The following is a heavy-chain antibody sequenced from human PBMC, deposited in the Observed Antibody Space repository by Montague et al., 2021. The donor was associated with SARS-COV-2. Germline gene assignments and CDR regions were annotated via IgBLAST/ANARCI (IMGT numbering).Heavy chain of an antibody. CDR2: INHNGST. D-gene: IGHD4-17*01. CDR3: ARGGTVTTFYYYYYGMDV. CDR1: GGSFSGYY. Sequence: SETLSLTCAVYGGSFSGYYWSWIRQPPGKGLEWTGEINHNGSTNYNPSLKSRVTISVDTSKNQFSLKLSSVAAADTAVYYCARGGTVTTFYYYYYGMDVWGQGTTVTVSS. J-gene: IGHJ6*02. V-gene: IGHV4-34*01.